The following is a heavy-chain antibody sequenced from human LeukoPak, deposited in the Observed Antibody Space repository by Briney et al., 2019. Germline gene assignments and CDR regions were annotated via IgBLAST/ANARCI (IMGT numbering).Heavy chain of an antibody. CDR1: EFTFSTYA. CDR3: VRGGWRIIETGGDS. CDR2: ISPTGSTM. V-gene: IGHV3-48*04. D-gene: IGHD2-15*01. J-gene: IGHJ4*02. Sequence: PGGSLRLSCAASEFTFSTYAMSWVRQAPGKGLEWVGYISPTGSTMFYADSVKGRFTLSRDNADNSLYLRMNSLRVEDTALYYCVRGGWRIIETGGDSWGQGTLVTVSS.